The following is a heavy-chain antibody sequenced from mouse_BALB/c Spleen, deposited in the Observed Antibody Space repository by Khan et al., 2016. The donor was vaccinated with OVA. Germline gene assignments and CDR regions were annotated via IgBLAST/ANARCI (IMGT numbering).Heavy chain of an antibody. J-gene: IGHJ3*01. V-gene: IGHV1-4*01. CDR2: INPSNGYT. D-gene: IGHD2-14*01. Sequence: QVQLKESGAELVRPGASVKMSCKASGYTFTSYTIHWIKLRPGQGLEWIGYINPSNGYTNYNQKFKDKATLTADKSSTTAYMELSSLTSDDSALYNCVRDGAYHRNDGWFAYWGQGTLVTVSA. CDR1: GYTFTSYT. CDR3: VRDGAYHRNDGWFAY.